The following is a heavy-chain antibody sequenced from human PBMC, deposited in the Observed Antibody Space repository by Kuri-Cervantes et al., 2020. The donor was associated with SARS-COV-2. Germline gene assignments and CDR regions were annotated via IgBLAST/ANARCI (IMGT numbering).Heavy chain of an antibody. CDR2: IYHSGST. Sequence: SETLSLTCAVSGYSISSGYYWGWIRQPPGKGLEWIGSIYHSGSTYYNPSLKSRVTMSVDTSKNQFSLKLSSVTAADTAVYYCARGRRIVVVPAASPPTLSPFDIWGQGTMVTVSS. V-gene: IGHV4-38-2*01. CDR1: GYSISSGYY. J-gene: IGHJ3*02. CDR3: ARGRRIVVVPAASPPTLSPFDI. D-gene: IGHD2-2*01.